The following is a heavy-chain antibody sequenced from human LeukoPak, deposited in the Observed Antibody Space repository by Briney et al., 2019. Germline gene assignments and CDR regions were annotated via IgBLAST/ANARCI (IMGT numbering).Heavy chain of an antibody. Sequence: ASVKVSCKASGDTFTGYYMHWVRQAPGQGLEWMGWISAYNGNTNYAQKLQGRVTMTTDTSTSTAYMELSSLRSEDTAVYYCATAIAVAAPFDYWGQGTLVTVSS. D-gene: IGHD6-19*01. CDR3: ATAIAVAAPFDY. V-gene: IGHV1-18*04. CDR1: GDTFTGYY. CDR2: ISAYNGNT. J-gene: IGHJ4*02.